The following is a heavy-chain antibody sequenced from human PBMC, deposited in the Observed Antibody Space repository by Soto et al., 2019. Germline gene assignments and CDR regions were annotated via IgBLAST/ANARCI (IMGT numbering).Heavy chain of an antibody. CDR3: ARDDVLCDGGRCYGVPLDL. Sequence: GGSLRLSCAASGFTVSSKYMSWVRQAPGKGLEWVSLIQSGGPTYYADSVKGRFTISRDTSENTLHLQMDSLRAEDTAVYYCARDDVLCDGGRCYGVPLDLWGKGTKVTVSS. CDR2: IQSGGPT. J-gene: IGHJ6*04. V-gene: IGHV3-66*01. CDR1: GFTVSSKY. D-gene: IGHD2-15*01.